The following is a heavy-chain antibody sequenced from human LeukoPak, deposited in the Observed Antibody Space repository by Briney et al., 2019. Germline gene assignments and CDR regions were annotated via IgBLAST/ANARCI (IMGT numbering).Heavy chain of an antibody. CDR2: ISSSSSTI. J-gene: IGHJ4*02. CDR1: GFTFSSYS. V-gene: IGHV3-48*04. CDR3: ARDGATRWELLRGLDY. Sequence: GGSLRLSCAASGFTFSSYSMNRVRQAPGKGLEWDSFISSSSSTIYYADSVKGRFTISRDNAKNSLYLQMNSLRAEDTDVYYCARDGATRWELLRGLDYWGQGTLVTVSS. D-gene: IGHD1-26*01.